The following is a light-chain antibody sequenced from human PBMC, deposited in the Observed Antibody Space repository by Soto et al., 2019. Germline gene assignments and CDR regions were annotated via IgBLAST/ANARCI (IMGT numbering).Light chain of an antibody. CDR1: QSVSSSY. CDR3: HQYGSSPLT. V-gene: IGKV3-20*01. Sequence: EIVLTQSPGTLSLSPGERATLSCRASQSVSSSYLAWCQQKPGQAPRLLIYGASSRATGIPDRFSGSGSGTDFTLTISRLEPEDFAVYYCHQYGSSPLTFGGGTKVEIK. J-gene: IGKJ4*01. CDR2: GAS.